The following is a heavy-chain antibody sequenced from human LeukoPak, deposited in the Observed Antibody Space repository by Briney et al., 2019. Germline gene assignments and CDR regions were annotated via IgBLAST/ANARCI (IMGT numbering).Heavy chain of an antibody. D-gene: IGHD1-26*01. V-gene: IGHV3-15*01. Sequence: PGGSLRLSCAASRFTFRNYWMSWVRQAPGRGLEWVGRIKANSDGGATDYAAPVKGRFTVSRDDSKNMVYLQMISLQTEDSGMYYCTTVGGSPGFDFWGPGTLVTVSP. J-gene: IGHJ4*02. CDR1: RFTFRNYW. CDR2: IKANSDGGAT. CDR3: TTVGGSPGFDF.